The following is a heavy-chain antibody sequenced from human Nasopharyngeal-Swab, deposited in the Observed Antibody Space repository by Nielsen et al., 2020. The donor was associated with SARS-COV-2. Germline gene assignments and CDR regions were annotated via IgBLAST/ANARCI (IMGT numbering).Heavy chain of an antibody. V-gene: IGHV1-18*01. CDR1: GYTFTSYG. D-gene: IGHD3-3*01. CDR3: ARGNSPPTYYDFWSGYSPNYFDY. Sequence: ASVKVSCKASGYTFTSYGISWVRQAPGQGLEWMGWISAYNGNTNYAQKLQGRVTMTTDTSTSTAYMELRSLRSDDTAVYYCARGNSPPTYYDFWSGYSPNYFDYWGQGTLVTVSS. CDR2: ISAYNGNT. J-gene: IGHJ4*02.